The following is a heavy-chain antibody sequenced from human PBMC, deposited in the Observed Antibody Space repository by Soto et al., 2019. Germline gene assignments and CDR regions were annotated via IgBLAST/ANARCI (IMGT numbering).Heavy chain of an antibody. CDR2: ISAYNGNT. CDR1: GYTFTSNG. D-gene: IGHD2-21*02. CDR3: ARDLAYCGGDCYPIDY. Sequence: QVQLVQSGAEVKKPGASVKVSCKASGYTFTSNGISWVRQAPGQGLEWMGWISAYNGNTNYAQKLQGRVTMTTDTSTSTAYMALRSLRSDDTAVYYCARDLAYCGGDCYPIDYWGQGTLVTVSS. V-gene: IGHV1-18*01. J-gene: IGHJ4*02.